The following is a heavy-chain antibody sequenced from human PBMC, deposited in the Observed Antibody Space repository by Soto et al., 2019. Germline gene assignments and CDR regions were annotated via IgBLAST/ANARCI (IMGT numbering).Heavy chain of an antibody. J-gene: IGHJ3*02. CDR1: GGSISSYY. V-gene: IGHV4-59*08. D-gene: IGHD3-10*01. CDR2: IYYSGST. Sequence: PSETLSLTCTVSGGSISSYYWSWIRQPPGKGLEWIGYIYYSGSTNYNPSNKSRVTISVDTSKNQFSLKLSSVNAEDKAVYYRTRVLLWFGELPNRDDAFDIWGQGTMVTVSS. CDR3: TRVLLWFGELPNRDDAFDI.